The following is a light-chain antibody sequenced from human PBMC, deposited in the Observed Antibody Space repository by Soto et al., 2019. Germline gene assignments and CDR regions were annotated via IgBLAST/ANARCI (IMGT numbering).Light chain of an antibody. Sequence: QSVLTQPPSASGSPGQSVTISCTGTSSDVGGYNYVSWYQQHPGKAPKLMMYEVSKRPSGVPDRFSGSKSGNTASLTVSGLQAEEEADYYCSSYAGSNNRVFGTGTKVTVL. V-gene: IGLV2-8*01. CDR2: EVS. CDR1: SSDVGGYNY. J-gene: IGLJ1*01. CDR3: SSYAGSNNRV.